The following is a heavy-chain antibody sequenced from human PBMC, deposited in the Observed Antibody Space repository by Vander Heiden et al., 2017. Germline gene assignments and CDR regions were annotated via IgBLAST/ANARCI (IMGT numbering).Heavy chain of an antibody. CDR3: ARTNYYDSGGSWYFDY. V-gene: IGHV4-31*03. CDR1: GGSISSRGYY. Sequence: QVQLQSSCPGLVKPSQTPSLPCTAPGGSISSRGYYWIWIRHHPGQGLEWIGYIDYSGSAYNSPSLKSRVSISVDTSKNQFSLRLRSVTAADTAVYFCARTNYYDSGGSWYFDYWGQGTLVTVSS. CDR2: IDYSGSA. J-gene: IGHJ4*02. D-gene: IGHD3-22*01.